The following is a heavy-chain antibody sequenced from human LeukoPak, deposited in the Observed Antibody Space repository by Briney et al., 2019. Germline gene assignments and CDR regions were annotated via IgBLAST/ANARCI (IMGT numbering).Heavy chain of an antibody. CDR1: GGTFSSYA. V-gene: IGHV1-69*04. Sequence: ASVKVSCKASGGTFSSYAISWVRQAPGQGLEWMGRIIPILGIANYAQKFQGRVTITADKSTSTAYMELSSLRSEDTAVYYCAKDIHPVAGTPFDYWGQGTLVTVSS. D-gene: IGHD6-19*01. J-gene: IGHJ4*02. CDR3: AKDIHPVAGTPFDY. CDR2: IIPILGIA.